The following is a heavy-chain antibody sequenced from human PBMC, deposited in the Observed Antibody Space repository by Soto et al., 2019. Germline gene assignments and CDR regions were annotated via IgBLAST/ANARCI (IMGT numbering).Heavy chain of an antibody. CDR3: AREGLLHHNWFDP. D-gene: IGHD3-22*01. CDR1: GFTFSSYV. J-gene: IGHJ5*02. V-gene: IGHV3-33*01. Sequence: QVQLVESGGGVVQPGRSLRLSCAASGFTFSSYVMHWVRQAPGKGLEWVAAMWHDGSYKFHADSVKGRFTISRDNSKKTLYLQMDRLRADDTAVYYCAREGLLHHNWFDPWGQGTLVTVSS. CDR2: MWHDGSYK.